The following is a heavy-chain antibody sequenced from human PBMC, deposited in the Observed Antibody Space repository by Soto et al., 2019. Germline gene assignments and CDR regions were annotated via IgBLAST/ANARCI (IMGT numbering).Heavy chain of an antibody. CDR2: ISGTGGST. Sequence: EVQLLESGGGLVQPGGSLRLSCAASGFTFSSYAMSWVRQAPGKGLEWVSAISGTGGSTYYADSVKGRFTISRDNSKNTLYLQMNSLRAEDTAVYYCAKGSRYSSGYFDYWGQGTLVTVSS. J-gene: IGHJ4*02. CDR1: GFTFSSYA. CDR3: AKGSRYSSGYFDY. D-gene: IGHD6-19*01. V-gene: IGHV3-23*01.